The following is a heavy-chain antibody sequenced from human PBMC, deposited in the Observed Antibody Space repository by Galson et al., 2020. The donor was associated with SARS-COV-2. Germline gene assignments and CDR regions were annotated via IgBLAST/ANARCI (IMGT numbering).Heavy chain of an antibody. V-gene: IGHV3-15*01. J-gene: IGHJ4*02. CDR2: IKSKSDGGTT. CDR3: ILWWDDH. CDR1: GLTFSDAW. Sequence: GGSLRLSCAASGLTFSDAWMSWVRQAPGKGLEWVCRIKSKSDGGTTDYAAPVKGRFTISRDDSKNTLYLQMNSLKTEDTAVYYCILWWDDHWGQGTLVTVSS. D-gene: IGHD2-21*01.